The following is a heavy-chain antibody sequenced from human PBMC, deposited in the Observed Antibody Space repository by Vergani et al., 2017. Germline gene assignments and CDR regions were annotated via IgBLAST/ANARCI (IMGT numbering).Heavy chain of an antibody. CDR2: IDWDDDK. CDR1: GFSLSTSGMC. CDR3: ARTTYVFWRGDNTSLPYYYMDV. J-gene: IGHJ6*03. V-gene: IGHV2-70*01. Sequence: QVTLRESGPALVKPTQTLTLTCTFSGFSLSTSGMCVSWIRQPPGKALEWLALIDWDDDKYYSTSLKTRLTISKDTSKNQVVLTMTNMDPVDTATYYCARTTYVFWRGDNTSLPYYYMDVWGKGTTVTVSS. D-gene: IGHD3-3*01.